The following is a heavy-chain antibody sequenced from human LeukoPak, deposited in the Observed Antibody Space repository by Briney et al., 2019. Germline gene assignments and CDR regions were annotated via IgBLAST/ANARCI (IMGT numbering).Heavy chain of an antibody. CDR1: GFTFSNYA. Sequence: GGSLRLSCAASGFTFSNYAMNWVRQAPGKGLEWVSALSGSGGGTYFADSVKGRFTISRDNSKYTLYLQMNSLRAEDTAVYYCAKDKFSSSWYFDYWGQGTLVTVSS. V-gene: IGHV3-23*01. D-gene: IGHD6-13*01. CDR3: AKDKFSSSWYFDY. J-gene: IGHJ4*02. CDR2: LSGSGGGT.